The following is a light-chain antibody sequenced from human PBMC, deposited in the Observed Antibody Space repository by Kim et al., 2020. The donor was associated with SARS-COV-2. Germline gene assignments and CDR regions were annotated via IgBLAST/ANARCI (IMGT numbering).Light chain of an antibody. CDR3: QQYHSNPQT. Sequence: DIQMTQSPSSLSASVGDRVTITCRASQGIAGWLVWFQQKPDKAPKSLIYAASYLQSGVPSRFSGSGSGTDFTLTISSLQPEDFATYYCQQYHSNPQTFGKGTKVDI. CDR2: AAS. CDR1: QGIAGW. J-gene: IGKJ1*01. V-gene: IGKV1D-16*01.